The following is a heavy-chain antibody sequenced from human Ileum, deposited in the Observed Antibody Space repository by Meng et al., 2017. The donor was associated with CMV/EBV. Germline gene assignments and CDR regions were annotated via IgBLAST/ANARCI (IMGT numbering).Heavy chain of an antibody. J-gene: IGHJ5*02. CDR3: TRGSGGWFDP. CDR1: GYTFINSY. CDR2: INPKTDDR. V-gene: IGHV1-2*02. D-gene: IGHD1-14*01. Sequence: SVKVSCKTSGYTFINSYIHWVRQAPGQGLEWMGRINPKTDDRKYAQKFQGRVTMTRATSITTVYMELTSDDTAVYYCTRGSGGWFDPWGQGTLVTVSS.